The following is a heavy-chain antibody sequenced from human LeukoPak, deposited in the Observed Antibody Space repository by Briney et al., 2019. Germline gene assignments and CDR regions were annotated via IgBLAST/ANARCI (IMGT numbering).Heavy chain of an antibody. D-gene: IGHD2-2*03. V-gene: IGHV1-18*01. J-gene: IGHJ3*01. Sequence: ASVKVSCKTSGYTFTNYGISWVRQAPGQGLEWMGWISGYNGYTNYAQKLQGRVTMTTDTSTSTAYMELRSLRPDDTAVYYCARDPLDISRWPNAFDVWGQGTMVTVSS. CDR3: ARDPLDISRWPNAFDV. CDR2: ISGYNGYT. CDR1: GYTFTNYG.